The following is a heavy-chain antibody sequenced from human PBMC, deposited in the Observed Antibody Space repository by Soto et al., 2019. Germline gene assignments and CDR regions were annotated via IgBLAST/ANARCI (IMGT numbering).Heavy chain of an antibody. CDR3: ARVVVAARYYCDY. CDR1: GGTFSSYA. CDR2: IIPIFGTA. Sequence: ASVKVSCKASGGTFSSYAISWVRQAPGQGLEWMGGIIPIFGTANYAQKFQGRVTITADESTSTAYMELSSLRSEDTAVYYCARVVVAARYYCDYWGQGTLVTVSS. J-gene: IGHJ4*02. V-gene: IGHV1-69*13. D-gene: IGHD2-15*01.